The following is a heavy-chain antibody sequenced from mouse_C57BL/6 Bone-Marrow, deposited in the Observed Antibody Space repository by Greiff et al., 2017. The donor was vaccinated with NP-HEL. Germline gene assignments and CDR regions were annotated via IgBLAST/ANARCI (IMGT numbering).Heavy chain of an antibody. CDR2: IDPSDSYT. Sequence: QVQLQQPGAELVKPGASVKLSCKASGYTFTSYWMQWVKQRPGQGLEWIGEIDPSDSYTNYNQKFKGKATLTVDTSSSTASMQLSSLSSEDSAVYYCARWEEGGTTVVDYWYFDVWGTGTTVTVSS. CDR3: ARWEEGGTTVVDYWYFDV. J-gene: IGHJ1*03. V-gene: IGHV1-50*01. CDR1: GYTFTSYW. D-gene: IGHD1-1*01.